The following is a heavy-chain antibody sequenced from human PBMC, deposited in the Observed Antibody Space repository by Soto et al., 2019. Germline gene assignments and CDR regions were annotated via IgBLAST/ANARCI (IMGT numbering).Heavy chain of an antibody. J-gene: IGHJ5*02. CDR3: AKPPGDDSSGYLFDP. Sequence: GGSLRLSCAASGFTFSNYAVTWVRQAPGKGLEWVSTISGSGGSTYYADSVKGRFTISRDNSKNTLYLQMNSLRAEDTAVYYCAKPPGDDSSGYLFDPWGQGTLVTVSS. CDR2: ISGSGGST. CDR1: GFTFSNYA. D-gene: IGHD3-22*01. V-gene: IGHV3-23*01.